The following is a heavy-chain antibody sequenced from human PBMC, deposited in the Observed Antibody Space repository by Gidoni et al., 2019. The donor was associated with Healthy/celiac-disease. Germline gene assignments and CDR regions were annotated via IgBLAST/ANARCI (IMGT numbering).Heavy chain of an antibody. Sequence: QVPLQQSGAEVKRPGASVEGSCKASGYTFTGKGIRWVRPAPGQGLEWLGWSSAYNGNTNYAQKLQCSVTRTTDTSTSTVYMELRSLRSDDMDVYYRARDGSGFDYWGQGTLVTVSS. V-gene: IGHV1-18*03. J-gene: IGHJ4*02. D-gene: IGHD6-19*01. CDR3: ARDGSGFDY. CDR1: GYTFTGKG. CDR2: SSAYNGNT.